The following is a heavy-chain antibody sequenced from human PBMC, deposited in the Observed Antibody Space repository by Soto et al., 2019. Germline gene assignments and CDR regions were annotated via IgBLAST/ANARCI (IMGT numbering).Heavy chain of an antibody. J-gene: IGHJ4*02. CDR3: ARDTYTALDY. Sequence: GSLRLSFASSGFTFSDHYMDWVRQAPGKGLEWVGRIRNRGQSHIADYAASVKGRFTMSRDDRDNSLHLQMNNLKTEDTAVYYCARDTYTALDYWGQGTLVTVSS. V-gene: IGHV3-72*01. D-gene: IGHD2-2*02. CDR1: GFTFSDHY. CDR2: IRNRGQSHIA.